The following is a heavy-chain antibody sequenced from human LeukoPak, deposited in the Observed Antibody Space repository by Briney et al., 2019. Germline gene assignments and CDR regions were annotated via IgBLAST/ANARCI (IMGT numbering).Heavy chain of an antibody. CDR3: ARGLKLTVTNVLEFDY. CDR1: PGSFSAHY. J-gene: IGHJ4*02. Sequence: SETLSLTCTVYPGSFSAHYWSWIRQPPGKGLEWIGEINHSGGTNYNPSLKSRVTISLDTSKNQFYLKLSSVTAADTAIYYCARGLKLTVTNVLEFDYWGQGSLVTVSS. V-gene: IGHV4-34*01. D-gene: IGHD4-17*01. CDR2: INHSGGT.